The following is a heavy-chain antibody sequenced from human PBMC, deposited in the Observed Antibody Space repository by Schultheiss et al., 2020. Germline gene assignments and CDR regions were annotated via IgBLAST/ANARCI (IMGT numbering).Heavy chain of an antibody. CDR3: ARTQYADYLDY. J-gene: IGHJ4*02. CDR1: GGSFSGYY. D-gene: IGHD2-2*01. CDR2: IYYSGST. V-gene: IGHV4-59*12. Sequence: GSLRLSCAVYGGSFSGYYWSWIRQPPGKGLEWIGYIYYSGSTNYNPSLKSRVTISVDTSNNQFSLKLSSVTAADTAVYYCARTQYADYLDYWGQGTLVTVSA.